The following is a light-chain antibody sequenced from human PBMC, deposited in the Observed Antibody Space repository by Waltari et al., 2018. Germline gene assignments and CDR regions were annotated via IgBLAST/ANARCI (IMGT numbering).Light chain of an antibody. J-gene: IGLJ1*01. Sequence: QSVLTQPPSVSGAPGQRVTISCTGSSSNIRAGHDVHWYQQLPGTAPKPLIYANSNRPSGVPDRFSGSKSGTSASLAITGLQAEDEADYYCQSYDSSLSVFGTGTKVTVL. CDR1: SSNIRAGHD. CDR3: QSYDSSLSV. V-gene: IGLV1-40*01. CDR2: ANS.